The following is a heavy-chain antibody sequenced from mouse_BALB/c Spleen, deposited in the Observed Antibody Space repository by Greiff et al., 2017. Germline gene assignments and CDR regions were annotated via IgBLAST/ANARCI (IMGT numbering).Heavy chain of an antibody. CDR1: GYNSTSYW. J-gene: IGHJ4*01. Sequence: QVQLKQPGAELVKPGTSVKLSCKASGYNSTSYWINWVKLRPGQGLEWIGDIYPGSGSTNYNEKFKSKATLTVDTSSSTAYMQLSSLASEDSALYYCARCGNYAMDYWGQGTSVTVSS. V-gene: IGHV1-55*01. D-gene: IGHD1-1*02. CDR2: IYPGSGST. CDR3: ARCGNYAMDY.